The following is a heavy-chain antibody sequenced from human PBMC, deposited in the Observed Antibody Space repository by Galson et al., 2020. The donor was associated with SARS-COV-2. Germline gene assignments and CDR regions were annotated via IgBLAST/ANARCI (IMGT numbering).Heavy chain of an antibody. V-gene: IGHV4-59*01. CDR1: GGSISSYY. D-gene: IGHD4-17*01. CDR2: IYYSGST. J-gene: IGHJ6*02. CDR3: ARAHDYGDYYYYYGMDV. Sequence: SATLSLTCTVSGGSISSYYWSWIRQPPGKGLEWIGYIYYSGSTNYNPSLKSRVTISVDTSKNQFSLKLSSVTAADTAVYYCARAHDYGDYYYYYGMDVWGQGTTVTVSS.